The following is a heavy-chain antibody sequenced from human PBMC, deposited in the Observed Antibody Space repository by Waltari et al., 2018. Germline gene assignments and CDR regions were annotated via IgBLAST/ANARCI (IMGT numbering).Heavy chain of an antibody. Sequence: QVQLQQWGAGLLKPSETLSLTCAVYGGSFSGYYWSWIRQPPGKGLEWIGEINHRGSTNYNPSLKSRVTISVDTPKNQFSLKLSSVTAADTAVYYCARDPVNHNSSGWYEDYWGQGTLVTVSS. CDR2: INHRGST. D-gene: IGHD6-19*01. V-gene: IGHV4-34*01. CDR3: ARDPVNHNSSGWYEDY. CDR1: GGSFSGYY. J-gene: IGHJ4*02.